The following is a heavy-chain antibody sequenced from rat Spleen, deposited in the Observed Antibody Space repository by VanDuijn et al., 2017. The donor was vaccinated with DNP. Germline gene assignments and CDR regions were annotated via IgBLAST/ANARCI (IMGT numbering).Heavy chain of an antibody. CDR3: TTGPKQGLTTPGWFAY. D-gene: IGHD1-4*01. V-gene: IGHV5-27*01. Sequence: EVQLVESGGGLVQPGRSLKLSCAASGFTFSNYYMAWVRQAPTKGLEWVAYISTGGGSTYYRDSVKGRFTISRDNAKSTLYLQMDSLRSEDTATYYCTTGPKQGLTTPGWFAYWGQGTLVTVSS. CDR1: GFTFSNYY. CDR2: ISTGGGST. J-gene: IGHJ3*01.